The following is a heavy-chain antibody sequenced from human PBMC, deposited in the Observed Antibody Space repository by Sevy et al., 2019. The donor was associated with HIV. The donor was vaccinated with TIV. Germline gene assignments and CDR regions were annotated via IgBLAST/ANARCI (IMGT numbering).Heavy chain of an antibody. V-gene: IGHV3-11*06. CDR2: ISSGSSYT. Sequence: GSLRLSCAASGFTFSDYYMSWIRQAPGKGLEWVSYISSGSSYTNYADSVKGRFTISRDNARNSLYLQMNSLRAEDTAIYYCAKDSRVYSSSHFDYWGQGTRVTVSS. CDR3: AKDSRVYSSSHFDY. D-gene: IGHD6-13*01. CDR1: GFTFSDYY. J-gene: IGHJ4*02.